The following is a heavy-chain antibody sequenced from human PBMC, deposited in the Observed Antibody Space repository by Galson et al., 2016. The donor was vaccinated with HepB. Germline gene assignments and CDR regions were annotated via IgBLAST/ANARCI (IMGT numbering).Heavy chain of an antibody. CDR1: GFSLSTSGMS. CDR3: AHLAAAGGIYFDY. Sequence: PALVKPTQTLTLTCTFSGFSLSTSGMSVTWIRRPPGKALEWLAPIYWDDDTRYSPSLKSRLTITKDTSKNQVVLTMTTVDPVDTATYYCAHLAAAGGIYFDYWGQGTLVTVSS. CDR2: IYWDDDT. J-gene: IGHJ4*02. V-gene: IGHV2-5*08. D-gene: IGHD6-13*01.